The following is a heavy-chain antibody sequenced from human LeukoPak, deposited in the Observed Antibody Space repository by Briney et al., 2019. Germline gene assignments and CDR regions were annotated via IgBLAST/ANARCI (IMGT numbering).Heavy chain of an antibody. D-gene: IGHD3-22*01. Sequence: GGSLRLSCAASGFTFSSYAMSWVRQAPGKGLEWVSTITSNGGSTYYADSVKGRFTISRDNSKNTLYLQMNSLRAEDTAVYYCAQRFGSSGYYWGQGTLVTVSS. J-gene: IGHJ4*02. CDR3: AQRFGSSGYY. CDR2: ITSNGGST. CDR1: GFTFSSYA. V-gene: IGHV3-23*01.